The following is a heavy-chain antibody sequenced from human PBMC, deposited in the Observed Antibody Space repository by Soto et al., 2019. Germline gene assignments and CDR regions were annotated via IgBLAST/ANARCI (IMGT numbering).Heavy chain of an antibody. CDR3: ARWSYLDY. V-gene: IGHV3-23*01. CDR2: ISGSDGKT. D-gene: IGHD3-3*01. CDR1: GFSFGSYA. Sequence: GGSLRLSCAASGFSFGSYALSWVRQAPGKGLEWVSTISGSDGKTFYADSVKGRFSISRDTSQSTLYLQTNSLRADDTAMYYCARWSYLDYWGQGTRVTVPQ. J-gene: IGHJ4*02.